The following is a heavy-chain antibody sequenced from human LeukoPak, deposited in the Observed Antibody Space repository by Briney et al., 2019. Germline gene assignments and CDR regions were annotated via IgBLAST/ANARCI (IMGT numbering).Heavy chain of an antibody. CDR3: AANSADYNTLGSSYKV. CDR2: ISYSGTT. D-gene: IGHD3-10*01. J-gene: IGHJ4*02. V-gene: IGHV4-39*01. Sequence: SETLSLTCTVSSASITSSPYFWGWIRQSPGKGLEWIGSISYSGTTYYNPSLKSRVTISVDTSKNQFSLKLNSVTAADTVVFYCAANSADYNTLGSSYKVWGQGTLVTVSS. CDR1: SASITSSPYF.